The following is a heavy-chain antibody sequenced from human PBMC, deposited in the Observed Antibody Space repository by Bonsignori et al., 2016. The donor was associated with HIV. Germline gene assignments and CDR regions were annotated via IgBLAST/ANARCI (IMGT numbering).Heavy chain of an antibody. D-gene: IGHD2-15*01. CDR3: AHVPPECSGGSCYSDYFDY. CDR2: IYWDDDK. J-gene: IGHJ4*02. V-gene: IGHV2-5*02. Sequence: WIRQPPGKALEWLALIYWDDDKSYSPSLKDRLAVTKDTSRNVVVLTMTNVDPVDTATYYCAHVPPECSGGSCYSDYFDYWGPGTPGHRLL.